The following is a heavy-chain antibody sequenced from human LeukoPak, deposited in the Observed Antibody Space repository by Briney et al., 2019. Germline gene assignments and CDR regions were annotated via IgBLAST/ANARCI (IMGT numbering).Heavy chain of an antibody. Sequence: SQNLSLTCAISGDSVSSNSVTWNWIRQSPSRGLEWLGRTYYRSTWYNDYAVSVRGRITVNPDTSKNQFSLHLNSVTPEDTAVYYCARRLTQYDCFDPWGQGILVTVSS. D-gene: IGHD2-2*01. CDR3: ARRLTQYDCFDP. J-gene: IGHJ5*02. CDR2: TYYRSTWYN. CDR1: GDSVSSNSVT. V-gene: IGHV6-1*01.